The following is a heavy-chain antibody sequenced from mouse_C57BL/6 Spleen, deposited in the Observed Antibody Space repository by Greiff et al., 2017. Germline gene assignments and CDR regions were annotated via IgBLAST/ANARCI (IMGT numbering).Heavy chain of an antibody. D-gene: IGHD2-10*01. Sequence: QVQLQQPGAELVKPGASVKVSCKASGYTFTSYWINWVTQRPGQGLEWIGSIHPSDGDTNYNQKFKGKATLTVDKSSSTAYMQLSSLTSEDSAVYYCAIFSPYCDYDAMDYWGQGTSVTVSS. V-gene: IGHV1-74*01. CDR3: AIFSPYCDYDAMDY. CDR1: GYTFTSYW. J-gene: IGHJ4*01. CDR2: IHPSDGDT.